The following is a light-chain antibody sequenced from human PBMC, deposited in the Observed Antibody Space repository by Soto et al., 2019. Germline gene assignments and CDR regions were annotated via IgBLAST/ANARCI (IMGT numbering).Light chain of an antibody. CDR1: QSVSSY. Sequence: ENVLKQSPSTLSLSPGERATLSCRASQSVSSYLAWYQQKPGQAPRLLIYDASNRATGIPARFSGSGSGTDFTLTISSLEPEDFAVYYCQQRSNWPPLTFGGGTKVDIK. V-gene: IGKV3-11*01. CDR3: QQRSNWPPLT. CDR2: DAS. J-gene: IGKJ4*01.